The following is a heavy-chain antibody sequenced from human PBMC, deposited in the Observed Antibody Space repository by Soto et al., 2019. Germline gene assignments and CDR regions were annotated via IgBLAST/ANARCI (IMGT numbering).Heavy chain of an antibody. CDR2: IYYSGST. J-gene: IGHJ6*02. V-gene: IGHV4-30-4*01. CDR1: GGSISSGDCY. Sequence: SETLSLTCTVSGGSISSGDCYWSWIRQPPGKGLEWIGYIYYSGSTYYNPSLKSRVTISVDTSKNQFSLKLSSVTVAMKTVNFCAGGFYVTIFGSVISAAAGGYYYHGMDVWGHGTTVTVSS. CDR3: AGGFYVTIFGSVISAAAGGYYYHGMDV. D-gene: IGHD3-3*01.